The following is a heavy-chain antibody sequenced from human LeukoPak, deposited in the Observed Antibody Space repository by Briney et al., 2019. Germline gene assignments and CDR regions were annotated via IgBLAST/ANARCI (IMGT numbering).Heavy chain of an antibody. D-gene: IGHD3/OR15-3a*01. V-gene: IGHV4-39*07. CDR2: IYYSDST. J-gene: IGHJ5*02. CDR1: GGSISGSSYY. Sequence: SETLSLTCTISGGSISGSSYYWGWIRQPPGTGLEWIGNIYYSDSTYYNPSLKSRVRISVDTSKSQFSLKLSSVTAADTAVYFCARGTRSRSYNWFDPWGQGTLVTVSS. CDR3: ARGTRSRSYNWFDP.